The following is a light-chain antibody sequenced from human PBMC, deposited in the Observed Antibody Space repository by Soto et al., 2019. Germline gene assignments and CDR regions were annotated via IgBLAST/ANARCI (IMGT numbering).Light chain of an antibody. V-gene: IGKV1-39*01. Sequence: DIQMTQSPXXXSASVGDRVTITCRASQSISSYLNWYQQKPGKAPKLLIYAASSLQSGVPSRFSGSGSGTDFTLTISSLQPEDFATYYCQQSYSTPWTFGQGTKVEIK. CDR1: QSISSY. J-gene: IGKJ1*01. CDR3: QQSYSTPWT. CDR2: AAS.